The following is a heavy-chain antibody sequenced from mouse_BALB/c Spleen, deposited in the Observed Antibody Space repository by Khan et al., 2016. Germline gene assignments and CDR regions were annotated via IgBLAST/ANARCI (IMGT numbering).Heavy chain of an antibody. CDR2: INPSTGYS. CDR3: AHSYFSASAWFAF. J-gene: IGHJ3*01. CDR1: GYNFTTYW. V-gene: IGHV1-7*01. D-gene: IGHD2-12*01. Sequence: QVQLQQSGAELAKPGASLKMSCKASGYNFTTYWIHWVKQRPGQGLEWIGYINPSTGYSAYNQKFKDTATLTVDISSTTAYMQLSSLTSEDSAVFYCAHSYFSASAWFAFWGQGTLVTVSA.